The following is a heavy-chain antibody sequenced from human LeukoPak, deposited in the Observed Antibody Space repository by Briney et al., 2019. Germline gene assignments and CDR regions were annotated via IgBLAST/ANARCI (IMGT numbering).Heavy chain of an antibody. V-gene: IGHV4-39*01. CDR2: IYHTGTT. CDR3: ASPSKWELSDLGC. D-gene: IGHD1-26*01. CDR1: GGSISSNTYY. J-gene: IGHJ4*01. Sequence: SETLSLTCTVSGGSISSNTYYWAWIRQPPGKGLEWIGSIYHTGTTYYNPSLKSRVTISVDTSSNRFSLQLRSVTAADTATYYCASPSKWELSDLGCWGRGALVTVSS.